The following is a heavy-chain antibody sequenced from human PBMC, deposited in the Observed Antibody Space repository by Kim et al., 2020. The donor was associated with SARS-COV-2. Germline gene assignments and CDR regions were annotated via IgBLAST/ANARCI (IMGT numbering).Heavy chain of an antibody. D-gene: IGHD4-17*01. J-gene: IGHJ4*02. V-gene: IGHV3-21*01. CDR2: SGKSRSDI. CDR3: ARDEEGTVTGLDY. CDR1: GFTLSSHS. Sequence: GGSLRLSCAASGFTLSSHSMNWVRQAPGKGLEWVSSSGKSRSDIYYADSVKGRFTISRDNAKNSLYLQMNSLRADDTAVYYCARDEEGTVTGLDYWGQGTLVTVSS.